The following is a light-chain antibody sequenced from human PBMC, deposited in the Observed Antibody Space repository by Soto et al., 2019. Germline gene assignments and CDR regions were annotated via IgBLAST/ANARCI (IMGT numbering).Light chain of an antibody. CDR2: EVS. Sequence: QSALTQPASVSGSPGQSITISCTGTSSDVGGYNYVSWYQQHPGKAPKLMIYEVSNRPSGVCNRFSGSKSGNTASLTISGLQAEDEADYYCSSHTSSSTPYVFGTGTKVTVL. J-gene: IGLJ1*01. V-gene: IGLV2-14*01. CDR1: SSDVGGYNY. CDR3: SSHTSSSTPYV.